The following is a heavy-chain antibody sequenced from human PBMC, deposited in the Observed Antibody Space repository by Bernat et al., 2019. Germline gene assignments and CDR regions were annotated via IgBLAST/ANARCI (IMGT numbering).Heavy chain of an antibody. CDR1: GFTFSSYA. CDR3: AKERGSSGWYGGYYFDY. J-gene: IGHJ4*02. V-gene: IGHV3-23*01. CDR2: ISGSGGST. D-gene: IGHD6-19*01. Sequence: EVQLLESGGGLVQPGGSLRLSCAASGFTFSSYAMSWVRQAPGKGLEWVSAISGSGGSTYYADSVKGRFTISSDNSKNTLYLQMNSLRAEDTAVYYCAKERGSSGWYGGYYFDYWGQGTLVTVSS.